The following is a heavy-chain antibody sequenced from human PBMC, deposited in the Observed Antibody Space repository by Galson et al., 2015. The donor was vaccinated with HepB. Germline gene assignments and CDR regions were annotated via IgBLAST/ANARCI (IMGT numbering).Heavy chain of an antibody. J-gene: IGHJ4*02. D-gene: IGHD4-17*01. CDR2: ISSSSSTI. Sequence: SLRLSCAASGFTFSSYSMNWVRQAPGKGLEWVSYISSSSSTIYYADSVKGRFTISRDNAKNSLYLQMNSLRAEDTAVYYCAREPPASDGDYTDYWGQGTLVTVSS. CDR3: AREPPASDGDYTDY. CDR1: GFTFSSYS. V-gene: IGHV3-48*04.